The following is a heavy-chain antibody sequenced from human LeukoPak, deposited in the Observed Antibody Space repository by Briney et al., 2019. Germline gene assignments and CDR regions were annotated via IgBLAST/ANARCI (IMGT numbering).Heavy chain of an antibody. CDR2: IYPGDSDT. D-gene: IGHD3-10*01. CDR1: GYSFTSYW. J-gene: IGHJ5*02. Sequence: GESLKISCKGSGYSFTSYWIGWVRQMHGKGLEWMGIIYPGDSDTSYSTSLQGQVTISADKSISTAYLQWSSLKASDTAMYYCARLWFGELWSWFDPWGQGTLVTVSS. V-gene: IGHV5-51*01. CDR3: ARLWFGELWSWFDP.